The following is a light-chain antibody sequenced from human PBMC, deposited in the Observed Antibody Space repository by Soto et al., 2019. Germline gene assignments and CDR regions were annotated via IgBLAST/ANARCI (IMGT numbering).Light chain of an antibody. J-gene: IGKJ1*01. CDR2: DAS. CDR1: QRSSSW. Sequence: DIQMTQSPSTLSASVGDRLTITCRSSQRSSSWLAWYQQKPGKAPKLLIYDASSLESGVPSRFSGSGSGTEFTLTISSLQPDDFATYYCQQYNSYSCVTFGQGTNVDI. CDR3: QQYNSYSCVT. V-gene: IGKV1-5*01.